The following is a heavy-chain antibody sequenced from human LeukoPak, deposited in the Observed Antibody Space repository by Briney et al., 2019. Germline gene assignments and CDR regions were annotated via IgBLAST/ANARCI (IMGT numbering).Heavy chain of an antibody. CDR3: AKDQAVAGYYFDY. J-gene: IGHJ4*02. Sequence: PRGSLRLSCAASGFTFSSYAMSWVRQAPGKGLEWVSAISGSGGSTYYADSVKGRFTISRDNSKNTLYLQMNSLRAEDTAVYYCAKDQAVAGYYFDYWGQGTLVTVSS. CDR2: ISGSGGST. D-gene: IGHD6-19*01. CDR1: GFTFSSYA. V-gene: IGHV3-23*01.